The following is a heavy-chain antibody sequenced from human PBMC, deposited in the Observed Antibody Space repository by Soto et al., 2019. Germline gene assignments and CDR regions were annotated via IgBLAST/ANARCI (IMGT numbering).Heavy chain of an antibody. D-gene: IGHD6-13*01. Sequence: GESLKISCKGSGYSFTSEWIGWVRQMPGKGLEWMGIIYPGDSDTRYSPSFQGQVTISADKSISTAYLQWSSLKASDTAMYYCARLGSSSLVYYYGMDVWGQGTTVTVSS. CDR1: GYSFTSEW. V-gene: IGHV5-51*01. CDR3: ARLGSSSLVYYYGMDV. J-gene: IGHJ6*02. CDR2: IYPGDSDT.